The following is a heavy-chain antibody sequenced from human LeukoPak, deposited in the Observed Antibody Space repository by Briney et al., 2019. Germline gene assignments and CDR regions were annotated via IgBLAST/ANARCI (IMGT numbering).Heavy chain of an antibody. Sequence: PGGSLRLSCAASGFTFSTYWMHWVRQAPGKGLVWVSRINPDGTTTSYADSVKGRFTISRDNAKDTVYLQMNSLRAEDTAVYYCARVNIGWYSFDYWGQGTLVTVSS. CDR2: INPDGTTT. CDR3: ARVNIGWYSFDY. V-gene: IGHV3-74*01. J-gene: IGHJ4*02. D-gene: IGHD6-19*01. CDR1: GFTFSTYW.